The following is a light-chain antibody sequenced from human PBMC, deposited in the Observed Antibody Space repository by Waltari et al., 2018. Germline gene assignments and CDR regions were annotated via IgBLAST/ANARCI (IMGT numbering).Light chain of an antibody. CDR2: GAS. J-gene: IGKJ1*01. Sequence: IVLTQSPGTLHLSPGERATISCRASQSVSSYLAWYKQKPGQAPRPLIYGASSRATGIPDRFSGSGSGTDFTLTISRLEPEDFAVYYCQQYGSSPRTFGQGTKVEIK. V-gene: IGKV3-20*01. CDR1: QSVSSY. CDR3: QQYGSSPRT.